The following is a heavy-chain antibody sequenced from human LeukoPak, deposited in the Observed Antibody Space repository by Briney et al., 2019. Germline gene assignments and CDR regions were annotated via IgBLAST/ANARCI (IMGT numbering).Heavy chain of an antibody. CDR1: GFTFSSYA. CDR2: ISGSGGST. Sequence: GGSLRLSCAASGFTFSSYAMSWVRQAPGKGLEWVSAISGSGGSTYYADSVQGRFTISRDNSKNSLYLQMNSLRDEDTAVYYCATDSHYAFDFWGLGTLVTVSS. V-gene: IGHV3-23*01. J-gene: IGHJ4*02. CDR3: ATDSHYAFDF. D-gene: IGHD4-17*01.